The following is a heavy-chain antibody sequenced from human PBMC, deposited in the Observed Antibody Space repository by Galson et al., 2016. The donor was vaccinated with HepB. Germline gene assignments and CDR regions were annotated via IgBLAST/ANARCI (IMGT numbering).Heavy chain of an antibody. CDR1: GGSISSSDYY. V-gene: IGHV4-39*01. CDR2: IYYSGTT. CDR3: ARLRYSTGPIGY. J-gene: IGHJ4*02. Sequence: SETLSLTCTVSGGSISSSDYYWGWIRQPPGKGLEWIGSIYYSGTTYYNLSLKSRVTISVDTSKNQFSLKLSSVTAADTAVYYCARLRYSTGPIGYWGQGTLVIVSS. D-gene: IGHD6-19*01.